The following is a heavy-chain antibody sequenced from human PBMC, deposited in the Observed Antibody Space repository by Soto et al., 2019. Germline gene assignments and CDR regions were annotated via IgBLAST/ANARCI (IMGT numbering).Heavy chain of an antibody. Sequence: GGSLRLSCLASGFPSSTYGFSTYAMTWVRQPPGKGLEWVSVITGSGGHSYYADSVKGRFTISRDNSRNTLFLQMDSLRADDTAVYYCANRDTSMVTRYYYGMDVGGQGTTVTVSS. J-gene: IGHJ6*02. CDR1: GFPSSTYGFSTYA. D-gene: IGHD5-18*01. V-gene: IGHV3-23*01. CDR2: ITGSGGHS. CDR3: ANRDTSMVTRYYYGMDV.